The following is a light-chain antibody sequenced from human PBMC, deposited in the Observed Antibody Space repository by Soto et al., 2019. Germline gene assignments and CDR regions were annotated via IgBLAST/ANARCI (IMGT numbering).Light chain of an antibody. CDR2: AIS. Sequence: DIQMTQSPSSLSASVGDRVTITCRASQGIGNYLGWYQQKPGKGPKRLVYAISSLHSGVPSRFSGSGSGTEFTLSINSLQPEDFATYFCQQYSTYPLTFGPGTKVDIK. V-gene: IGKV1-17*01. CDR1: QGIGNY. CDR3: QQYSTYPLT. J-gene: IGKJ3*01.